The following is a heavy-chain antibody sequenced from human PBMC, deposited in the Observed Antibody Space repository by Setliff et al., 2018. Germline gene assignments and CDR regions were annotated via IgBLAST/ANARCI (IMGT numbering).Heavy chain of an antibody. Sequence: SETLSLTCAVYGASFSDTYWSWIRQPPGKGLEWIGDINYLGNTNYNPSLKTRVTISVDTSKNQFSLRLNSATAADTAVYYCARLRGAFDYWGQGTLVTVSS. J-gene: IGHJ4*02. CDR1: GASFSDTY. CDR2: INYLGNT. V-gene: IGHV4-34*01. CDR3: ARLRGAFDY. D-gene: IGHD3-16*01.